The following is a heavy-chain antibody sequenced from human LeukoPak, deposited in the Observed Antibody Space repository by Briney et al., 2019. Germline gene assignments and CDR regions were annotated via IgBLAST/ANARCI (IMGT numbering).Heavy chain of an antibody. CDR2: ISSSSSYI. J-gene: IGHJ3*02. V-gene: IGHV3-21*01. D-gene: IGHD1-1*01. Sequence: GSLRLSCAASGFTFSSYSMNWVRQAPGKGLEWVSSISSSSSYIYYADSVKGRFTISRDNAKNSLYLQMNSLRAEDTAVYYCGKVGWKSPRSSSFYIRGQGKNVTVSS. CDR3: GKVGWKSPRSSSFYI. CDR1: GFTFSSYS.